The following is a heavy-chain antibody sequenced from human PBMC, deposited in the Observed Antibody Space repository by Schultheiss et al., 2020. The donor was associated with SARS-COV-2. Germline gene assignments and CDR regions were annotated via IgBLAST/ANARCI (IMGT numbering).Heavy chain of an antibody. CDR3: VRDWAGGTFDY. CDR2: ISYDGSNK. CDR1: GFTFSSYA. J-gene: IGHJ4*02. Sequence: GGSLRLSCAASGFTFSSYAMHWVRQAPGKGLEWVAVISYDGSNKYYADSVKGRFTISRDNAKNSLYLQMNSLRAEDTAVYYCVRDWAGGTFDYWGQGTLVTVSS. V-gene: IGHV3-30-3*01. D-gene: IGHD2-15*01.